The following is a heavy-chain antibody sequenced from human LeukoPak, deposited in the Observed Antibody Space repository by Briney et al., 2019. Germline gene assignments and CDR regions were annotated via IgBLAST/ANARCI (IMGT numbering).Heavy chain of an antibody. V-gene: IGHV3-30*18. D-gene: IGHD3-22*01. Sequence: GGSLRLSCAAAGFTFSSYAMHWVRQAPGKGLEWVAVISYDGSNKYYADSVKGRFTISRDDSKNTLDLQMNSLRAEDTAVYYCAKEGNYYDSSGYYRSYYFDYWGQGTLVTVSP. CDR1: GFTFSSYA. J-gene: IGHJ4*02. CDR3: AKEGNYYDSSGYYRSYYFDY. CDR2: ISYDGSNK.